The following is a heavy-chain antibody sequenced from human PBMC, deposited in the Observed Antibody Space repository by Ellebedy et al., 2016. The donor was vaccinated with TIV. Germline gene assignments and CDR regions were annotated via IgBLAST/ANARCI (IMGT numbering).Heavy chain of an antibody. CDR3: ARVSAVTAHFDH. V-gene: IGHV1-18*01. CDR1: GYRFDRYA. Sequence: AASVKVSCQASGYRFDRYALTWVREAPGQGLEWMGWISTYNGKTNYAQNFQGRVTLTTDTSTSTAYMELRSLTSDDTAVYFCARVSAVTAHFDHWGQGSLVTVSS. J-gene: IGHJ4*02. CDR2: ISTYNGKT. D-gene: IGHD2-21*02.